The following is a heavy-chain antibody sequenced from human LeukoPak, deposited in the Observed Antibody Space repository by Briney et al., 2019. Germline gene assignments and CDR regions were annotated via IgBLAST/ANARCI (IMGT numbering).Heavy chain of an antibody. V-gene: IGHV4-4*07. CDR1: GGTISSYC. D-gene: IGHD3-16*01. CDR2: IYTSGST. CDR3: ARGGRTTLLLAY. Sequence: PSETLSLTCTVSGGTISSYCWSWIRQPAGKGLEWIGRIYTSGSTNYNPSLQSRVTMSVDTSKNQSSLKLSSVTAADTAVYYCARGGRTTLLLAYWGQGTLVTVSS. J-gene: IGHJ4*02.